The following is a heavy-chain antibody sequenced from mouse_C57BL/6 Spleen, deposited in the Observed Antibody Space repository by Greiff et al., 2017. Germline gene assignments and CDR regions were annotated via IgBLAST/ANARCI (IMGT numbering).Heavy chain of an antibody. J-gene: IGHJ4*01. V-gene: IGHV14-4*01. CDR2: IDPENGDT. D-gene: IGHD2-1*01. Sequence: EVQLQESGAELVRPGASVKLSCTASGFNIKDDYMHWVKQRPEQGLEWIGWIDPENGDTEYASKFQGKATITADTSSNTAYLQLSSLTSEDTAVYYCAGGNYDYYAMDYWGQGTSVTVSS. CDR1: GFNIKDDY. CDR3: AGGNYDYYAMDY.